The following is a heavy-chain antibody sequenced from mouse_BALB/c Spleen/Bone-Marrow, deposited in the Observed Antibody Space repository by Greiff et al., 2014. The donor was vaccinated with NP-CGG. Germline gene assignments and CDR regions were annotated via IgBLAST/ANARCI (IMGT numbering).Heavy chain of an antibody. J-gene: IGHJ4*01. CDR2: ISDGGSYT. D-gene: IGHD2-14*01. CDR1: GFTFSDYY. V-gene: IGHV5-4*02. CDR3: ARDRGVQGYAMDY. Sequence: EVKLVESGGGLVKPGGSLKLSCAASGFTFSDYYMYWVRQTPEKRLEWVATISDGGSYTYYPDSVKGRFTISRDIAKNNLFLQMSGLKSEDTAMYYCARDRGVQGYAMDYWGQGTSVTVSS.